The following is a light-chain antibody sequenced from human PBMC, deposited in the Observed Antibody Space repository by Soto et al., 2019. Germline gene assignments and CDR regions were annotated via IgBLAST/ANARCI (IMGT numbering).Light chain of an antibody. CDR2: EAS. J-gene: IGKJ4*01. CDR1: QAIGNY. Sequence: DIQMTQSPSSLSASVGDRVTITCQASQAIGNYLTWYQQKPGKATKLLIYEASNLETGVPSRFSGSGSGTDFTFTINSLQPEDIATYYCQQYDDLPFTFGGGTKVEIK. CDR3: QQYDDLPFT. V-gene: IGKV1-33*01.